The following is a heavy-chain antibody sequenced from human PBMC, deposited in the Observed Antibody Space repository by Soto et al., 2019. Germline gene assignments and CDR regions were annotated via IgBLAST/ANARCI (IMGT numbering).Heavy chain of an antibody. Sequence: VESGGGLVQPGGSLRLSCASSGFTFSRHWMHWVRQAPGKGLVWVARVNDDGSSTAYGDSVRGRFTISRDNAKNTLYLQMDSLKTEDTAVYYCARDLITASGGPNWYSDLWGRGTLVTVSS. D-gene: IGHD1-20*01. CDR2: VNDDGSST. J-gene: IGHJ2*01. CDR3: ARDLITASGGPNWYSDL. CDR1: GFTFSRHW. V-gene: IGHV3-74*01.